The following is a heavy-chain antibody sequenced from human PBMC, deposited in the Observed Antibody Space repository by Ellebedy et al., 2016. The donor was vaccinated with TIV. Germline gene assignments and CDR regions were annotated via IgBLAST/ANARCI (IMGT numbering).Heavy chain of an antibody. CDR1: GFTFSSYA. CDR3: ARDADRGVAGSWD. CDR2: ISYDGSNK. D-gene: IGHD2-15*01. Sequence: GESLKISCAASGFTFSSYAMHWVRQAPGKGLEWVAVISYDGSNKYYADSVKGRFTISRDNSKNTLYLQMNSLRAEDTAVYYCARDADRGVAGSWDWGQGTLVTVSS. J-gene: IGHJ4*02. V-gene: IGHV3-30-3*01.